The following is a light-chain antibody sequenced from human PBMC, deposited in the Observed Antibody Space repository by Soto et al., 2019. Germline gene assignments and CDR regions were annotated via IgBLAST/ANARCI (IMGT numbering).Light chain of an antibody. Sequence: EIVLTQSPGTLSLSPGERATLSCRASQTVTRSYLAWYQQKPGQAPRLLIYGASTRATGIPARFSGSGSGTDFTLTISSLQPDDFATYYCQQYNSYPKTFGQGTKVDIK. CDR3: QQYNSYPKT. J-gene: IGKJ1*01. CDR1: QTVTRSY. CDR2: GAS. V-gene: IGKV3-20*01.